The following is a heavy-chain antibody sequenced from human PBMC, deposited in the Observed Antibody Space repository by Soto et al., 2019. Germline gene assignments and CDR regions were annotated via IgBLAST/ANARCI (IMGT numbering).Heavy chain of an antibody. CDR3: ARRPGEHDSSSP. J-gene: IGHJ5*02. CDR1: GYTFTGYY. D-gene: IGHD3-22*01. CDR2: ISAYSGGT. V-gene: IGHV1-18*04. Sequence: ASVKGSCKASGYTFTGYYMHWVRQAPGQGLEWMGWISAYSGGTNYAQKFQGRVTMTTDTSTSTAYMELRSLRSDDTAVYYCARRPGEHDSSSPWGQGTLVTVSS.